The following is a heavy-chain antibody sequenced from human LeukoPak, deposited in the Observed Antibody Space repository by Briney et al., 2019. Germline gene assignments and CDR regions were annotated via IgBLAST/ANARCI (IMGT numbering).Heavy chain of an antibody. CDR3: AKGYCSGGSCWDYFDY. CDR1: GITFSSYA. D-gene: IGHD2-15*01. Sequence: GGSLRLSCAASGITFSSYAMSWVRRAPGKGLEWVSGISDSGGSTYYADSVKGRFTISRDNSKNTLYLQVNSLRAEDTAVYYCAKGYCSGGSCWDYFDYWGQGTLVTVSS. CDR2: ISDSGGST. V-gene: IGHV3-23*01. J-gene: IGHJ4*02.